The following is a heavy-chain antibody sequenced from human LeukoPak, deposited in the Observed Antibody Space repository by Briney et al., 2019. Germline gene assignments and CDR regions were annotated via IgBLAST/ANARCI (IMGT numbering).Heavy chain of an antibody. J-gene: IGHJ5*02. CDR2: IIPILGIA. D-gene: IGHD2-2*02. V-gene: IGHV1-69*10. CDR1: GGTFSSYT. CDR3: AREPYCSSTSCYTDWFDP. Sequence: SVKVSCKASGGTFSSYTISWVRQAPGQGLEGMGGIIPILGIANYAQKFQGRVTITADKSTSTAYMEPSSLRSEDTAVYYCAREPYCSSTSCYTDWFDPWGQGTLVTVSS.